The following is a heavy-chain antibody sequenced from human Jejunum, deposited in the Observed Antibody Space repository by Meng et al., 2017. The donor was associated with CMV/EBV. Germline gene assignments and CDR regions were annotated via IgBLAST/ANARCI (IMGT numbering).Heavy chain of an antibody. CDR3: ATSTATTSNFRRVWSL. CDR2: VIPMLNMA. Sequence: TSKTYPFNWLRQAAGQGLGWMGRVIPMLNMADSAQSVQGRITIIADRATSTVYLELTSLRSDDTAVYYCATSTATTSNFRRVWSLWGQGTEVTVSS. V-gene: IGHV1-69*02. CDR1: TSKTYP. D-gene: IGHD1-1*01. J-gene: IGHJ4*02.